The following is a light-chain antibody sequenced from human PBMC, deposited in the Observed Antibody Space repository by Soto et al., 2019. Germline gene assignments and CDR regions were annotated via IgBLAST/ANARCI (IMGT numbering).Light chain of an antibody. J-gene: IGKJ5*01. CDR1: QGISSW. Sequence: DIQITPSSSSLSESVGARVTSTCRASQGISSWLAWYQQKPGKDHKLLIYAASSLQSGVPSRFSGSGSGTDFTLTISSMQPEDFEIYYCQQYNNWPITGGHGTRREIK. CDR2: AAS. CDR3: QQYNNWPIT. V-gene: IGKV1-12*01.